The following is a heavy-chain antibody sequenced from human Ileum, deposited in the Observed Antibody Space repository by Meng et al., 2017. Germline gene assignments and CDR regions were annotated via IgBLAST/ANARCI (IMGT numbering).Heavy chain of an antibody. CDR3: ARYGGSGSYWHFDP. CDR2: IHHSGST. J-gene: IGHJ2*01. V-gene: IGHV4-34*01. CDR1: GGSFSGYY. D-gene: IGHD3-10*01. Sequence: QVQLQQWVAGLLKPSETLSLPCAVYGGSFSGYYWTWIRQPPGKGLEWVGEIHHSGSTNYNPSLKSRVTMSIDTSKIQFSLELSSVTAADAAVYYCARYGGSGSYWHFDPWGRGTLVTVSS.